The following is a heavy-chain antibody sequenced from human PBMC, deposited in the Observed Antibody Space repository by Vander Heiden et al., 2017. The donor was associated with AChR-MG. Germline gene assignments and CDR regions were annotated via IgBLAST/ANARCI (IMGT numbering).Heavy chain of an antibody. Sequence: EVQLVESGGGLVQPGGSLRLSCAASGFTFRSYSMNWVRQAPGKGLEWVSYISSSSSTIYYADSVKGRFTISRDNAKNSLYLQMNSLRDEDTAVYYGARNKQQWLVRDAFDIWGQGTMVTVSS. J-gene: IGHJ3*02. CDR1: GFTFRSYS. V-gene: IGHV3-48*02. CDR2: ISSSSSTI. D-gene: IGHD6-19*01. CDR3: ARNKQQWLVRDAFDI.